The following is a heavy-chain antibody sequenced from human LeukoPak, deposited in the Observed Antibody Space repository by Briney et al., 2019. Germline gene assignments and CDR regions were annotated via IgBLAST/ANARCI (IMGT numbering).Heavy chain of an antibody. CDR1: GLTFSSYG. CDR2: ISYDGSNK. V-gene: IGHV3-30*03. Sequence: GGSLRLSCAASGLTFSSYGMHWVRQAPGKGLEWVAVISYDGSNKYYADSVKGRFTISRDNSKNTLYLQMNSLRAEDTAVYYCATSMYYYDSSGYFQHWGQGTLVTVSS. J-gene: IGHJ1*01. D-gene: IGHD3-22*01. CDR3: ATSMYYYDSSGYFQH.